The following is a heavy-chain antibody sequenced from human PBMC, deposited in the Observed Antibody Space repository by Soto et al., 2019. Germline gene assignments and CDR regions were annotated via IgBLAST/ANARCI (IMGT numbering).Heavy chain of an antibody. D-gene: IGHD6-13*01. CDR1: GYTFSNYG. CDR2: ISTDNGNT. CDR3: ARDGVGGGAAGISYFHHGMDV. Sequence: ASVKVSCKASGYTFSNYGISWVRQAPGQGLEWMGWISTDNGNTKSARKLQGRVTMTTDTSTSTAYMELRSLRPDDTAMYYCARDGVGGGAAGISYFHHGMDVWGQGTTVTVSS. J-gene: IGHJ6*02. V-gene: IGHV1-18*01.